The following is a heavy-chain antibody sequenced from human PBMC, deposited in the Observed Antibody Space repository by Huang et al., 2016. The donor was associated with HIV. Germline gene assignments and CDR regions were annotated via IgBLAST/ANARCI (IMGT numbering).Heavy chain of an antibody. CDR3: VKGDIVGTANFFDY. V-gene: IGHV3-9*01. J-gene: IGHJ4*02. CDR2: ISWNSANI. CDR1: GFRFDNSP. Sequence: EVQLVESGGNLIQTGGSLRLACAASGFRFDNSPMYWDRQAPGNGLEWVSSISWNSANIAYGDSVKGRFTISRDNARNSLYLQMNSLRPDDTALYYCVKGDIVGTANFFDYWGQGTQVSVSS. D-gene: IGHD1-26*01.